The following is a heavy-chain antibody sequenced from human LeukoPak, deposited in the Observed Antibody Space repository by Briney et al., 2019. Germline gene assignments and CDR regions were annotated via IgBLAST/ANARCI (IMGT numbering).Heavy chain of an antibody. CDR3: AKDDFGDPADY. CDR1: GFTFSSYE. CDR2: ISSSGSTI. Sequence: GGSLRLSCAASGFTFSSYEMNWVRQAPGKGLEWVSYISSSGSTIYYADSVKGRFTISRDNSKNTLYLQMNSLRAEDTAVHYCAKDDFGDPADYWGQGTLVTVSS. V-gene: IGHV3-48*03. J-gene: IGHJ4*02. D-gene: IGHD3-10*01.